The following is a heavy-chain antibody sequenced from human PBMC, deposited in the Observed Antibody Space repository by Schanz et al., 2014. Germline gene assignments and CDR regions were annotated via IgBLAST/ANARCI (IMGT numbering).Heavy chain of an antibody. V-gene: IGHV3-11*04. CDR2: ISRDGTTS. CDR1: GFIFNDYY. J-gene: IGHJ6*02. D-gene: IGHD3-10*01. CDR3: ARGESMVRGVIVNYGMDV. Sequence: QVQLVESGGGLVKPGGSLRLSCAASGFIFNDYYMNWIRQAPGKGLEWLSYISRDGTTSYYADSVKGRFTISRDNAKNSVYLQMNSLRAEDTAVYYCARGESMVRGVIVNYGMDVWGQGTTVTVSS.